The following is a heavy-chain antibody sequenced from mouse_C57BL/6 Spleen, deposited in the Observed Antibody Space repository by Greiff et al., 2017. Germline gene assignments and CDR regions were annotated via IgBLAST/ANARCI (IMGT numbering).Heavy chain of an antibody. CDR3: ARDSHYYGSSRDYFDY. J-gene: IGHJ2*01. V-gene: IGHV1-72*01. CDR1: GYTFTSYW. CDR2: IDPNSGGT. Sequence: QVQLKQPGAELVKPGASVKLSCKASGYTFTSYWMHWVKQRPGRGLEWIGRIDPNSGGTKYNEKFKSKATLTVDKPSSTAYMQLSSLTSEDSAVYYCARDSHYYGSSRDYFDYWGQGTTLTVSS. D-gene: IGHD1-1*01.